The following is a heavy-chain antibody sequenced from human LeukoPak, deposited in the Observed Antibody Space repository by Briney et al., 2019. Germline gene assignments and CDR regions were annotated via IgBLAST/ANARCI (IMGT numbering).Heavy chain of an antibody. CDR2: VSFDGSNE. V-gene: IGHV3-30-3*01. J-gene: IGHJ4*02. CDR3: AREGGVGYYFDY. D-gene: IGHD1-26*01. CDR1: GFTFSSYV. Sequence: GGSQRLSCAASGFTFSSYVLHWVRQAPGKGLEWVAVVSFDGSNEFYADSVKGRFTISRDNSKSSLYLQMNSLRADDTAVYYCAREGGVGYYFDYWGQGTLVTVSS.